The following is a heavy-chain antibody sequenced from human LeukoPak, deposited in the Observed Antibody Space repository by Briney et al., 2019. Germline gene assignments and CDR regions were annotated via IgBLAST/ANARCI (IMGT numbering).Heavy chain of an antibody. J-gene: IGHJ4*02. CDR2: ISAYNGNT. Sequence: ASVKVSCKASGGTFSSYAISWVRQAPGQGLEWMGWISAYNGNTNYAQKLQGRVTMTTDTSTSTAYMELRSLRSDDTAVYYCARDYIAAPTDYWGQGTLVTVSS. CDR3: ARDYIAAPTDY. CDR1: GGTFSSYA. V-gene: IGHV1-18*01. D-gene: IGHD6-6*01.